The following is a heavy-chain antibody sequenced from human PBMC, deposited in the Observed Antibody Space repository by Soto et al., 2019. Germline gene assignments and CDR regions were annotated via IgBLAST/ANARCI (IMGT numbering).Heavy chain of an antibody. CDR1: GYSISSCYYY. D-gene: IGHD2-21*01. CDR3: ASYSIYGMDV. CDR2: IYYSGNT. Sequence: SETMSVTCSVSGYSISSCYYYWSWIRQPPGKGLEWIGNIYYSGNTYYNPSLKSRLIISIDTSKKQFSLKVGSVTAADTAVYYCASYSIYGMDVWGQGTPVTVSS. V-gene: IGHV4-30-4*01. J-gene: IGHJ6*01.